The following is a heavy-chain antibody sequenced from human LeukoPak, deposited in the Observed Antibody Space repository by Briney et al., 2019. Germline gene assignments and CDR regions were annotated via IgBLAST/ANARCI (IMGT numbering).Heavy chain of an antibody. Sequence: GGSLRLSCEASGFTFSSYAMHWVRQAPGKGLVWVSRINSDGSSTSYADSVKGRFTISRDNAKNTLYLQMNSLRAEDTAVYYCARGSFDGDYDPTDYWGQGTLVTVSS. V-gene: IGHV3-74*01. CDR2: INSDGSST. J-gene: IGHJ4*02. D-gene: IGHD4-17*01. CDR1: GFTFSSYA. CDR3: ARGSFDGDYDPTDY.